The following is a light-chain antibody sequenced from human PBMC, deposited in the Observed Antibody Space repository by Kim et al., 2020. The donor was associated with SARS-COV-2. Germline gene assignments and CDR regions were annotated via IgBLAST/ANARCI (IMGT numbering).Light chain of an antibody. Sequence: SSELTQDPVVAVALAQTVSIPSQGDSLRSSYSSWYQQKPGQAPFLVIYGENNRPSGIPDRLSGSSPGNTASLTITVAQAADEADYYCKARDSSGTLRVF. V-gene: IGLV3-19*01. CDR1: SLRSSY. J-gene: IGLJ3*02. CDR3: KARDSSGTLRV. CDR2: GEN.